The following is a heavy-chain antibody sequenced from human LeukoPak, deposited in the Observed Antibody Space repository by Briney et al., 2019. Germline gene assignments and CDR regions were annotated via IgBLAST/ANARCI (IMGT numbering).Heavy chain of an antibody. CDR3: AKDVGGNAPRAFDI. J-gene: IGHJ3*02. D-gene: IGHD4-23*01. V-gene: IGHV3-43*02. Sequence: PGGSLRLSCAASGFTFDDYAMHWVRQAPGKGLEWVSLISGDGGSTYYADSVKGRFTISRDNSKNSLYLKMNSLRTEDTALYYCAKDVGGNAPRAFDIWGQGTMVTVSS. CDR2: ISGDGGST. CDR1: GFTFDDYA.